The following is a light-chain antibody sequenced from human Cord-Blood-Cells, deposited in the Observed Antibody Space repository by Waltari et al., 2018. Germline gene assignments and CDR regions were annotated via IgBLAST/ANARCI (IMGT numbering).Light chain of an antibody. CDR1: SSDVGRYNL. V-gene: IGLV2-23*01. Sequence: QSALTQPASVSGSPGQSITIPCTGTSSDVGRYNLVPWYQQHPGQAPKLRIYEGSKRPSGVSNRFSGSKSGNTASLTISGLQAEDEADYYCCSYAGSSTYVFGTGTKVTVL. J-gene: IGLJ1*01. CDR2: EGS. CDR3: CSYAGSSTYV.